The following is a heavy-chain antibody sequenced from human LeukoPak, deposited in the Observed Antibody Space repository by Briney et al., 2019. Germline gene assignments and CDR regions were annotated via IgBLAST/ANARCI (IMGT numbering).Heavy chain of an antibody. D-gene: IGHD6-19*01. Sequence: GGSLRLPCAASGFTFDDYTMHWVRQAPGKGLEWVSLISWDGGSTYYADSVKGRFTISRDNSKNSLYLQMSSLRTEDTALYYCAKDIGSVAGVFDYWGQGTLVTVSS. V-gene: IGHV3-43*01. J-gene: IGHJ4*02. CDR3: AKDIGSVAGVFDY. CDR1: GFTFDDYT. CDR2: ISWDGGST.